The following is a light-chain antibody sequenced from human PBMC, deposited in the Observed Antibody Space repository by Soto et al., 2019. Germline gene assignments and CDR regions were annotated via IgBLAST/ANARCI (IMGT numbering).Light chain of an antibody. CDR1: QSVSIW. J-gene: IGKJ1*01. CDR3: KQFNTSPWT. CDR2: KSS. Sequence: TQSPSTLSASEGDRVTISCRASQSVSIWLAWYQQKPGRAPKLLIYKSSILESGVQSRFSGSGSGTEFTLTIRSLQPDDFATYYCKQFNTSPWTFGQGTKVDIK. V-gene: IGKV1-5*03.